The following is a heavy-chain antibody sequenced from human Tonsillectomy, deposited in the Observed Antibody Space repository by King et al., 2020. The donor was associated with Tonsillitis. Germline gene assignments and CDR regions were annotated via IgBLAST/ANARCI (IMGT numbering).Heavy chain of an antibody. D-gene: IGHD6-13*01. CDR2: IYYSWSS. V-gene: IGHV4-39*01. J-gene: IGHJ4*02. CDR3: GYDGEHQLVLFYY. CDR1: GGSISSSSYY. Sequence: QLQESGPGLVKPSETLSLTCTVSGGSISSSSYYWGWIRQPPGKGLEWIGSIYYSWSSYYNPALKSRVTISGATSKKQFSLNLISVTAADTAVYYCGYDGEHQLVLFYYWGQGTLVTVSS.